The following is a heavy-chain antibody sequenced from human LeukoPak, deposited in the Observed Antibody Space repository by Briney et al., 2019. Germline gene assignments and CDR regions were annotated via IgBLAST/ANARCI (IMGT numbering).Heavy chain of an antibody. CDR2: IYYSGST. D-gene: IGHD2-21*02. V-gene: IGHV4-31*03. J-gene: IGHJ4*02. CDR1: GGSISSGGYY. CDR3: ARGWGPRNYFDY. Sequence: SQTLSLTGTVSGGSISSGGYYWSWIRQHPGKGLEWIGYIYYSGSTYYNPSLKSRVTISVDTSKNQFSLKLSSVTAADTAVYYCARGWGPRNYFDYWGQGTLVTVSS.